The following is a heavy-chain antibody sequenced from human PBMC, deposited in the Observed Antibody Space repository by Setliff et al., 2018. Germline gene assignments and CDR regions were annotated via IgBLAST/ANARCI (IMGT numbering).Heavy chain of an antibody. Sequence: PGGSLRLSCAASGFTFSSHWMHWVRQGPGKGLVWVSRISEDGSETTYADSVKGRFTTSRDTAKNSLYLQMDSLRAEDTAVYYCAGSRAWIPFLEAWGQGTLVTVSS. CDR3: AGSRAWIPFLEA. CDR1: GFTFSSHW. J-gene: IGHJ5*02. V-gene: IGHV3-74*01. D-gene: IGHD3-3*01. CDR2: ISEDGSET.